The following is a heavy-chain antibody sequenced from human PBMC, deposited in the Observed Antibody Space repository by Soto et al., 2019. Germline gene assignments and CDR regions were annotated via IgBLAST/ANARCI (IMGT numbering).Heavy chain of an antibody. D-gene: IGHD2-2*02. J-gene: IGHJ5*02. Sequence: GGPVKVSFQGSGGTLSRYSISWGRQAPGQGLEWMGGIIPIFGTANCAQKFQGRVTITADESTSTAYMELSSLRSEDTAVYYCARCDTTAPSNWFDPWGQGTLVTVSS. V-gene: IGHV1-69*13. CDR3: ARCDTTAPSNWFDP. CDR2: IIPIFGTA. CDR1: GGTLSRYS.